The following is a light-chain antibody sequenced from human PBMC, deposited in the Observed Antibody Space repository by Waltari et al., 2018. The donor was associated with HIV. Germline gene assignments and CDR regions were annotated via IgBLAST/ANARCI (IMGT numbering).Light chain of an antibody. CDR1: PSYLRHNA. CDR3: VAWEDSLRGVV. CDR2: RNN. V-gene: IGLV1-47*01. J-gene: IGLJ2*01. Sequence: SVLPQQPSASATPGPRVTIACSALPSYLRHNAAFCYQHLPGAAPKLLIHRNNQRPSGVPVRFSGSTSGTSASLAISGLRSEDEADYYCVAWEDSLRGVVFGGGTKVAAL.